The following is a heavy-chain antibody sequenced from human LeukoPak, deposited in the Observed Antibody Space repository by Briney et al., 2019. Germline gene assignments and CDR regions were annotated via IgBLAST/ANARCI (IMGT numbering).Heavy chain of an antibody. CDR3: SRESGPFCPFGY. D-gene: IGHD1-26*01. CDR2: ISLAGQT. Sequence: PSETLSLPCAVSGGSISSSNWWSWVRQPPGQGLEWIGEISLAGQTNYNPSLNGRVTMSLDKSSNQLSLHLTSVTAADTATYFCSRESGPFCPFGYWGQGTLVIVSS. J-gene: IGHJ4*02. CDR1: GGSISSSNW. V-gene: IGHV4-4*02.